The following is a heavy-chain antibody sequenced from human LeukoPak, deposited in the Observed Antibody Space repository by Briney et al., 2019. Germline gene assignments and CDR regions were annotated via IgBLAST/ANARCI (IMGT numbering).Heavy chain of an antibody. D-gene: IGHD2-2*01. Sequence: GGSLRLSCAASGFTFMMYGMTWVRQAPGKGLEWVSGSSGSGGSANYADSVKGRFTISRDNSKNTVYLQMSSLRAEDTALYYCARRSCSTTTCYLWPAQYYYMDVWGKGTSVTVSS. CDR2: SSGSGGSA. V-gene: IGHV3-23*01. CDR1: GFTFMMYG. CDR3: ARRSCSTTTCYLWPAQYYYMDV. J-gene: IGHJ6*03.